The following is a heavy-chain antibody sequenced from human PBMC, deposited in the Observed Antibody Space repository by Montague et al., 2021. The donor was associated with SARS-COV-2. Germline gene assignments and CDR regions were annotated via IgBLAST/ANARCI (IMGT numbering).Heavy chain of an antibody. J-gene: IGHJ2*01. Sequence: SETLSLICAVYSGSFSDYYWTWIRQPPGKGLEWIGEINHSGSINYNPSLKSRVSISVGTSKNQFSLKLTSVTAADTAVYYCARGAPTITMIVVVFTGAGWYFDLWGRGTLVTVSS. D-gene: IGHD3-22*01. CDR2: INHSGSI. CDR3: ARGAPTITMIVVVFTGAGWYFDL. V-gene: IGHV4-34*01. CDR1: SGSFSDYY.